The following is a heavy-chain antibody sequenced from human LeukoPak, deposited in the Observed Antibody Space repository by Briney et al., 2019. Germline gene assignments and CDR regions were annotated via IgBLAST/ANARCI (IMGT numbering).Heavy chain of an antibody. V-gene: IGHV3-11*05. CDR1: GFTFSDYY. D-gene: IGHD1-26*01. CDR2: ISNSSSYT. J-gene: IGHJ4*02. Sequence: GGSLRLSCAASGFTFSDYYMSWIRQAPGKGLEWVSYISNSSSYTNYADSVKGRLTISRDNAKNSPYLQVNSLRAEDTAVYYCARVGLVGLHFDYWGQGTLVTVSS. CDR3: ARVGLVGLHFDY.